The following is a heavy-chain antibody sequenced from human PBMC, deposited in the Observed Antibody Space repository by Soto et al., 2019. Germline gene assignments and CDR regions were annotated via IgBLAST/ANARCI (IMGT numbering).Heavy chain of an antibody. Sequence: GESLKISCAASGFTFSSYSMNWVRQAPGKGLEWVSSISSSSSYIYYADSVKGRFTISRDNAKNSLYLQMNSLRAEDTAVYYCARDQPYYDILTGYYFDYWGQGTLVTVSS. D-gene: IGHD3-9*01. V-gene: IGHV3-21*01. CDR1: GFTFSSYS. J-gene: IGHJ4*02. CDR2: ISSSSSYI. CDR3: ARDQPYYDILTGYYFDY.